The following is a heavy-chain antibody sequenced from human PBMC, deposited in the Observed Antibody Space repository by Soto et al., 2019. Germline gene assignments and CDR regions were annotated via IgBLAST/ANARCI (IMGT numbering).Heavy chain of an antibody. Sequence: GGSLRLSCAASGFTFSSYGMHWVRQAPGKGLEWVAVISYDGSNKYYADSVKGRFTISRDNSKNTLYLQMNSLRAEDTALYYCAKDHMTTDPIPWFDPWGQGTLVTVSS. V-gene: IGHV3-30*18. CDR3: AKDHMTTDPIPWFDP. CDR2: ISYDGSNK. CDR1: GFTFSSYG. D-gene: IGHD4-17*01. J-gene: IGHJ5*02.